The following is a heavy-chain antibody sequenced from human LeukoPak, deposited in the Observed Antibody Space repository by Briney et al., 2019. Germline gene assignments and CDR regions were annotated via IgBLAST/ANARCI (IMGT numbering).Heavy chain of an antibody. J-gene: IGHJ4*02. CDR1: GYTFTSYG. V-gene: IGHV1-46*01. CDR3: ARGRGVGGYYYDY. D-gene: IGHD3-22*01. Sequence: ASVKVSCKASGYTFTSYGISWVRQAPGQGLEWMGIINPSGGSTSYAQKFQGRVTMTRDTSTRTVYMELSSLRSEDTAVYYCARGRGVGGYYYDYWGQGTLVTVSS. CDR2: INPSGGST.